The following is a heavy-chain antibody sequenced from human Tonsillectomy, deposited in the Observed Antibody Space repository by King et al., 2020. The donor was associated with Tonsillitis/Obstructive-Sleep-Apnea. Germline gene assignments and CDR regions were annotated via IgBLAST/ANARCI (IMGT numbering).Heavy chain of an antibody. V-gene: IGHV1-69*10. J-gene: IGHJ4*02. CDR1: GGTFSSYA. CDR3: AREAPYCSSTSCYFDY. D-gene: IGHD2-2*01. Sequence: QLVQSGAEVKKPGSSVKVSCKASGGTFSSYAISWVRQAPGQGLEWMGGIIPILGIANYAQKFQGRVTITADKSTSTAYMELRSLRSEDTAVYYCAREAPYCSSTSCYFDYWGQGTLVTVSS. CDR2: IIPILGIA.